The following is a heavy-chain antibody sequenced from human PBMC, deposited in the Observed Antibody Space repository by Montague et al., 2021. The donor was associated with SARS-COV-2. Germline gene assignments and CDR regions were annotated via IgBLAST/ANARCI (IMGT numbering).Heavy chain of an antibody. V-gene: IGHV4-59*01. CDR2: IYYSGST. J-gene: IGHJ6*02. Sequence: SETLSLTCTVSGGSISSYYWSWIRQPPGKGLEWIGYIYYSGSTNHNPSLKSRVTISVDTSKNQFSLKLSSVTAADTAVYYCAREESGFDYYYGMDVWGQGTTVTVSS. D-gene: IGHD3-3*01. CDR1: GGSISSYY. CDR3: AREESGFDYYYGMDV.